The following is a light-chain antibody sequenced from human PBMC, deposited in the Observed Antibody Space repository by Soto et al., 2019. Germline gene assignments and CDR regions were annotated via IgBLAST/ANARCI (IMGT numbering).Light chain of an antibody. Sequence: QSVLTQPPSVSGCPGQRVRVSWAGGSAKIGAIYDVHWYRQVPGTAPKLLIYGNINRPSGVPDRFSGSKSGTSASLAITGLQAEDEADYYCQSYDSSLSGYVFGTGTKVTVL. CDR2: GNI. J-gene: IGLJ1*01. V-gene: IGLV1-40*01. CDR1: SAKIGAIYD. CDR3: QSYDSSLSGYV.